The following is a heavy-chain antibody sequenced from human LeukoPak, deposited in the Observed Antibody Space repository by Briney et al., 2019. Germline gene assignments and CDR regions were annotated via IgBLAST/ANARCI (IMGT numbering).Heavy chain of an antibody. J-gene: IGHJ3*02. CDR2: IYPGDSST. D-gene: IGHD4-17*01. CDR1: GYRFSTHW. V-gene: IGHV5-51*01. Sequence: GESLKISCQGSGYRFSTHWIAWVRQMPGKGLEWIGIIYPGDSSTTYSPSFQGQVSISADKSITTAYLQWSSLKLSDTAIYYCGRTYGLDVFDNWGQGTVVTVSS. CDR3: GRTYGLDVFDN.